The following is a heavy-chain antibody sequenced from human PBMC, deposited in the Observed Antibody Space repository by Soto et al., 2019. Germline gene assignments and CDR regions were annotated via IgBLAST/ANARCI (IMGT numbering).Heavy chain of an antibody. J-gene: IGHJ6*02. CDR1: GFIVISKY. CDR2: IYTGGST. CDR3: TTYTGYVMDV. Sequence: EVQMVETGGGLSQPGGSLRLSCAVSGFIVISKYMTWVRQAPGKGLEWVSVIYTGGSTHYADSARGRFTISRDIAKNTLYLQMSSMRAEDAAVYYCTTYTGYVMDVWGQGTTVTVSS. D-gene: IGHD1-26*01. V-gene: IGHV3-53*02.